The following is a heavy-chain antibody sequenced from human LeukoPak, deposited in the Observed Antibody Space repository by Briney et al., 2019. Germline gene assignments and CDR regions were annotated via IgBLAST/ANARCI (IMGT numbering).Heavy chain of an antibody. Sequence: GASVKVSCKVSGYTLTELSMHWVRQAPGKGLEWMGGFDPEDGETIYAQKFQGRVTMTEDTSTDTAYMELSSLRSDDTAVYYCARAPAIVATRYCDYWGQGTLVTVSS. D-gene: IGHD5-12*01. CDR3: ARAPAIVATRYCDY. J-gene: IGHJ4*02. V-gene: IGHV1-24*01. CDR1: GYTLTELS. CDR2: FDPEDGET.